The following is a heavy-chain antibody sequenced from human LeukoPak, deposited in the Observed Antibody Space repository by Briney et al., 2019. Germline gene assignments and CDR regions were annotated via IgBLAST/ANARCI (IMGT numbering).Heavy chain of an antibody. D-gene: IGHD2-2*01. CDR3: AREVFVVVPAGGMDV. V-gene: IGHV4-59*12. J-gene: IGHJ6*02. CDR2: IYYSGST. CDR1: GGSISSYY. Sequence: PSETLSLTCTVSGGSISSYYWSWIRQPPGKGLEWIGYIYYSGSTNYNPSLKSRVTISVDTSKNQFSLKLSSVTAADTAVYYCAREVFVVVPAGGMDVWGQGTTVTVSS.